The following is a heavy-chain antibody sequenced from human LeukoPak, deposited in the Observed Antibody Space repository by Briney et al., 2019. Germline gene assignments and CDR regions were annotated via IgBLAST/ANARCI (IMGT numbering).Heavy chain of an antibody. V-gene: IGHV3-23*01. Sequence: GGSLRLSCAASGFTFTGYAMSWVRQAPGKGLEWVSSINSGGGATYYADSVKGRFTISRDNSKNMLFLQMNGLRAEDTAAYYCAKATTPYTSSSYWGQGALVTVSS. CDR3: AKATTPYTSSSY. CDR2: INSGGGAT. CDR1: GFTFTGYA. J-gene: IGHJ4*02. D-gene: IGHD6-13*01.